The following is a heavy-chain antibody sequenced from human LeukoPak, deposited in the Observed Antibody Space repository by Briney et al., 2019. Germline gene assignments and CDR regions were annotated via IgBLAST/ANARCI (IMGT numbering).Heavy chain of an antibody. Sequence: QSGGSLRLSCAASGFTFCSYGMHWVRQAPGKGLEWVAVIWYDGSNKYYADSVKGRFTISRDNSKNTLYLQMNSLRAEDTAVYYCAKDALAYCGGDCYWGFDYWGQGTLVTVSS. CDR3: AKDALAYCGGDCYWGFDY. CDR1: GFTFCSYG. D-gene: IGHD2-21*02. CDR2: IWYDGSNK. J-gene: IGHJ4*02. V-gene: IGHV3-33*06.